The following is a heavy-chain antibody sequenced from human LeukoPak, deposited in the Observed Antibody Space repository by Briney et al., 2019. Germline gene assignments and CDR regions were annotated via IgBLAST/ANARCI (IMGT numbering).Heavy chain of an antibody. CDR2: ISWNGGNT. V-gene: IGHV3-20*04. J-gene: IGHJ4*02. CDR1: GFKFDDYG. D-gene: IGHD2-8*01. CDR3: AREGTYCVNGVCYLDY. Sequence: PGGSLRLSCAASGFKFDDYGMSWVRQAPGKGLEWVSGISWNGGNTGYADSVKGRFTISRDNAKNSLFLQVNSLRADDTAFYYCAREGTYCVNGVCYLDYWGQGTLVTVSS.